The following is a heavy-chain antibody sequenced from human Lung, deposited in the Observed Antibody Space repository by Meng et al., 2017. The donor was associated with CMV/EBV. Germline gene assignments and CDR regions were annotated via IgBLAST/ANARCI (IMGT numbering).Heavy chain of an antibody. V-gene: IGHV3-21*01. CDR1: DFIFSTFS. CDR3: ARERPMVRGNFPHNYYGMDV. CDR2: ISSSSSYI. J-gene: IGHJ6*01. Sequence: GGSLRLSCAASDFIFSTFSMNWVRQAPGKGLEWVSHISSSSSYIYYADSVKGRFTISRDNSKKSLFLQIHSLRAEDTAVYYCARERPMVRGNFPHNYYGMDVWXQGHXVTVDS. D-gene: IGHD3-10*01.